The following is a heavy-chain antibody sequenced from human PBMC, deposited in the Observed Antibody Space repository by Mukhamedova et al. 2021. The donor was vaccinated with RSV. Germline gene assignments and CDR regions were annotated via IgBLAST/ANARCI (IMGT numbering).Heavy chain of an antibody. Sequence: VSAISGSGGSTYYADSVKGRFTISRDNSKNTLYLQMNSLRAEDTAVYYCAKVEYDYVWGSSFDYWGQGTLVTVSS. D-gene: IGHD3-16*01. V-gene: IGHV3-23*01. CDR2: ISGSGGST. J-gene: IGHJ4*02. CDR3: AKVEYDYVWGSSFDY.